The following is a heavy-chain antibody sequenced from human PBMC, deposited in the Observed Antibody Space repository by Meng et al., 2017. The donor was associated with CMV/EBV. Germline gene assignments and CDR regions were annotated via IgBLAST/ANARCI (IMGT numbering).Heavy chain of an antibody. J-gene: IGHJ2*01. Sequence: SETLSLTCTVSGGSISSSSYYWGWIRQPPGKGLEWIGSIYYSGSTYYNPSLKSRVTISVDTSKNQFSLKLSSVTAADTAVYYCARSTPIVGATFDLWGRGTLVTVSS. CDR2: IYYSGST. CDR3: ARSTPIVGATFDL. V-gene: IGHV4-39*07. CDR1: GGSISSSSYY. D-gene: IGHD1-26*01.